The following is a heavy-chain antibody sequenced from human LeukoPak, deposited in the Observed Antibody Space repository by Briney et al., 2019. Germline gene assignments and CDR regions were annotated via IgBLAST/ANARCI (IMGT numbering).Heavy chain of an antibody. V-gene: IGHV3-73*01. CDR1: GFTFSSFA. Sequence: GGSLRLSCAASGFTFSSFAMSWVRQASGKGLEWVGRIRSKANSYATAYAASVKGRFTISRDDSKNTAYLQMNSLKTEDTAVYYCTTPRIFDAFDIWGQGTMVTVSS. CDR2: IRSKANSYAT. J-gene: IGHJ3*02. D-gene: IGHD2-15*01. CDR3: TTPRIFDAFDI.